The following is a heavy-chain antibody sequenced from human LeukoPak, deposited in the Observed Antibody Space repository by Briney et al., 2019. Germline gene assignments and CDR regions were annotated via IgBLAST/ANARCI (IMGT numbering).Heavy chain of an antibody. J-gene: IGHJ6*02. D-gene: IGHD6-19*01. CDR3: AKDITTGYSSGWYYCNGMDV. CDR2: ISYDGSNK. CDR1: GFTFSSYG. Sequence: GGSLRLSCAASGFTFSSYGMHWVRQAPGKGLEWVAVISYDGSNKYYADSVKGRFTISRDNSKNTLYVEMNSLRAEDTAVYYCAKDITTGYSSGWYYCNGMDVWGQGTTVTVSS. V-gene: IGHV3-30*18.